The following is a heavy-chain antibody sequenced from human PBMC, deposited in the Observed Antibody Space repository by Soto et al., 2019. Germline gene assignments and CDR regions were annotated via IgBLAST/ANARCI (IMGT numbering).Heavy chain of an antibody. CDR3: ARDSGGAYYYDSSAPAFDI. J-gene: IGHJ3*02. V-gene: IGHV1-69*01. CDR1: GGTFSSYA. Sequence: QVQLVQSGAEVKKPGSSVKVSCKASGGTFSSYAISWVRQAPGQGLEWMGGIIPIFGTANYAQKFQGRVTIPADESTSTAYMELSSLRSEDTAVYYCARDSGGAYYYDSSAPAFDIWGQGTMVTVSS. D-gene: IGHD3-22*01. CDR2: IIPIFGTA.